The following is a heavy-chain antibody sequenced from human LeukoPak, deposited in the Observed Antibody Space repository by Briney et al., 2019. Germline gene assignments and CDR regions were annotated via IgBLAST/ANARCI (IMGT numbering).Heavy chain of an antibody. V-gene: IGHV3-21*01. CDR1: GFTFSSYS. D-gene: IGHD6-6*01. Sequence: GGSLRLSCAASGFTFSSYSMNWVRQAPGMGLEWVSSISSSSSYIYYADSVKGRFTISRDNAKNSLYLQMNSLRAEDTAVYYCARDPAAARPSGMDVWGKGTTVTVSS. CDR2: ISSSSSYI. CDR3: ARDPAAARPSGMDV. J-gene: IGHJ6*04.